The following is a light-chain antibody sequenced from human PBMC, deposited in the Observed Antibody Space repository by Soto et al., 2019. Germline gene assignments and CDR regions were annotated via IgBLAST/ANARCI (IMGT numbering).Light chain of an antibody. Sequence: EVVLTLSPATVSLSHGERATLSCRASQSVSSYLAWYQQKPGQAPRLLIYDASNRATGIPARFSGSGSGTDFTLTISSLEPEDFAVYYCQQRSNWPPITVGQGTLLEI. J-gene: IGKJ5*01. V-gene: IGKV3-11*01. CDR3: QQRSNWPPIT. CDR2: DAS. CDR1: QSVSSY.